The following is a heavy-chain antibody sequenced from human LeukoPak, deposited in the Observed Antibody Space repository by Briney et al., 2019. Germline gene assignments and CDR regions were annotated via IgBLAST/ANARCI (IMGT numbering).Heavy chain of an antibody. J-gene: IGHJ6*03. Sequence: ASVKVSCKASGYTFTGYYMHWVRQAPGQGLEWMGWINPNSGGTNYAQKFQGRVTMTRDMSTSTVYMELSSLRSEDTAVYYCARDSYSSSWYRPFYYMDVWGKGTTVTVSS. CDR1: GYTFTGYY. D-gene: IGHD6-13*01. CDR3: ARDSYSSSWYRPFYYMDV. CDR2: INPNSGGT. V-gene: IGHV1-2*02.